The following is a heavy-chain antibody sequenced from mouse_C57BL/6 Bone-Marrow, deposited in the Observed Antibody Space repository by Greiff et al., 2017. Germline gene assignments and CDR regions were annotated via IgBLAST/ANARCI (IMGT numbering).Heavy chain of an antibody. J-gene: IGHJ4*01. D-gene: IGHD2-3*01. CDR3: ARFDGYYLRLDY. V-gene: IGHV1-63*01. Sequence: QVQLQQSGAELVRPGTSVKMSCKASGYTFTNYWIGWAKQRPGHGLEWIGDIYPGSGYTNYNEKFKGKATLTADKSSSTAYMQFSSLTSEDSAIYYCARFDGYYLRLDYWGQGTSVTVSS. CDR2: IYPGSGYT. CDR1: GYTFTNYW.